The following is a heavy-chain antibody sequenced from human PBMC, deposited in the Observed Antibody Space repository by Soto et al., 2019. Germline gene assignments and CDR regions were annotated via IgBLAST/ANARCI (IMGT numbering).Heavy chain of an antibody. CDR1: GFTFSSYG. CDR2: IWYDGSNK. J-gene: IGHJ6*02. D-gene: IGHD3-10*01. V-gene: IGHV3-33*01. Sequence: GESLKISCAASGFTFSSYGMHWVHQAPGKGLEWVAVIWYDGSNKYYADSVKGRFTISRDNSKNTLYLQMNSLRAEDTAVYYCARPMVRGVIIYYGMDVWGQGTTVTVSS. CDR3: ARPMVRGVIIYYGMDV.